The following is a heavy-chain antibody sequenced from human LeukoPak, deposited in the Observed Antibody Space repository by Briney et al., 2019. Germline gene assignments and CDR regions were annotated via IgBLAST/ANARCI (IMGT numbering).Heavy chain of an antibody. CDR1: GFTFSSYA. CDR3: ARERHNQVAGTPRIYYYYGMDV. V-gene: IGHV3-30-3*01. CDR2: ISYDGSNK. J-gene: IGHJ6*02. Sequence: GGSLRLSCAASGFTFSSYAMHWVRQAPGKGLEWVAVISYDGSNKYYADSEKGRFTISRDNSKNTLYLQMNSLRAEDTAVYYCARERHNQVAGTPRIYYYYGMDVWGQGTTVTVSS. D-gene: IGHD6-19*01.